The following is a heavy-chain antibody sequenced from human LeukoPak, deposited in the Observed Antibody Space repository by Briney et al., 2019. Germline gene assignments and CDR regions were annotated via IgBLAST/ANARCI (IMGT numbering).Heavy chain of an antibody. Sequence: GGSLRLSCAASGFTFSSYEMNWVRQAPGKGLEWVTIISYDGSNEYYADSVKGRFTISRDNSKNTLYLQMNSLRADDTAVYYCARAVSSSWHTFDYWGQGTLVTVSS. D-gene: IGHD6-13*01. CDR1: GFTFSSYE. CDR3: ARAVSSSWHTFDY. CDR2: ISYDGSNE. J-gene: IGHJ4*02. V-gene: IGHV3-30*14.